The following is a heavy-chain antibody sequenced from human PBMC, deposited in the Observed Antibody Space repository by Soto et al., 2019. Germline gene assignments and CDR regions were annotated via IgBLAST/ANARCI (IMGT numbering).Heavy chain of an antibody. Sequence: QVQLQESGPGLVKPSGTLSLTCAVSGASITTSNWWSWVRQPPGKGLEWIGEVYDSGSTNYNPSLTRRVTISVDQSKNKLSLKLSSVTAADPAVYFCARVFSGNREWFDPWGQGILVTVSS. CDR3: ARVFSGNREWFDP. V-gene: IGHV4-4*02. D-gene: IGHD3-10*01. CDR1: GASITTSNW. CDR2: VYDSGST. J-gene: IGHJ5*02.